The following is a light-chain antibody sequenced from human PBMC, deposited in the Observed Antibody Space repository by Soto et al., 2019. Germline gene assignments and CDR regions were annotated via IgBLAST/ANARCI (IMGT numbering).Light chain of an antibody. CDR1: SSDFGGTNY. CDR3: TSYAGSYADVV. Sequence: QSVLTQPPSASGSPGQSVTISCTGASSDFGGTNYVSWYQQHPGKAPKLMIFEVTKRPSGVPDRFSGSKSGNTASLTVSGLQAEDEADYYSTSYAGSYADVVFGGGTKVTVL. CDR2: EVT. J-gene: IGLJ2*01. V-gene: IGLV2-8*01.